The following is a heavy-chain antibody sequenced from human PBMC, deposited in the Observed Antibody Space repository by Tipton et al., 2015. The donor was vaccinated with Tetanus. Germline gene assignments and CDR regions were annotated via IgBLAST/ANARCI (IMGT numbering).Heavy chain of an antibody. CDR3: ARLTSARCFFL. Sequence: TLSLTCSVSGGSISSGNYYWGWVRQSPGKGLEWIGTIQHSGSTYYKPSLKSRVTFSVDTSKHQFSLIMSSVTAADTAVYYCARLTSARCFFLWGQGTLVTVSS. J-gene: IGHJ4*02. V-gene: IGHV4-39*01. CDR2: IQHSGST. D-gene: IGHD2-15*01. CDR1: GGSISSGNYY.